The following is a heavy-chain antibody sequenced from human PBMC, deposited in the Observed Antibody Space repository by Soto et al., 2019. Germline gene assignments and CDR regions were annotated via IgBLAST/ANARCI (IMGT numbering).Heavy chain of an antibody. V-gene: IGHV4-39*01. D-gene: IGHD3-16*01. Sequence: PSETLSLTCTVSGGSISSSTYNWGWIRQPPGKGLEWIGNMFHTGSAHYNPSLKSRVAISVDTSKNQVSLKLSSVTAADTALYYCARQRFGNLFPGHFDSWGQGTLVTVSS. J-gene: IGHJ4*02. CDR2: MFHTGSA. CDR1: GGSISSSTYN. CDR3: ARQRFGNLFPGHFDS.